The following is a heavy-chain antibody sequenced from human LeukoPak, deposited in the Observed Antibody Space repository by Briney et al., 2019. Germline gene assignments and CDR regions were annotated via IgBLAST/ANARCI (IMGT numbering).Heavy chain of an antibody. J-gene: IGHJ4*02. Sequence: SETLSLTCTVSGDPISSNYWNWIRQPPGKGLEWIGYISYSGSTNYNPSLKSRVTISVDTSKNQFSLKLSSVTAADTAVYYCARNIGSSQDYWGQGTLVTVSS. D-gene: IGHD6-13*01. CDR2: ISYSGST. CDR3: ARNIGSSQDY. CDR1: GDPISSNY. V-gene: IGHV4-59*01.